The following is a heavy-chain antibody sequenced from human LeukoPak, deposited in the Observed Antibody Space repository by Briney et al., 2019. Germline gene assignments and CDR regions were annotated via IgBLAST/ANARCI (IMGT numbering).Heavy chain of an antibody. CDR1: GGSISSYY. J-gene: IGHJ4*02. D-gene: IGHD3-3*01. CDR3: ARGVDDFWSGYYFFDY. V-gene: IGHV4-59*06. CDR2: IYYSGST. Sequence: SETLSLTCTVSGGSISSYYWSWIRQHPGKGLEWIGYIYYSGSTYYNPSLKSRVTISVDTSKNQFSLKLSSVTAADTAVYYCARGVDDFWSGYYFFDYWGQGTLVTVSS.